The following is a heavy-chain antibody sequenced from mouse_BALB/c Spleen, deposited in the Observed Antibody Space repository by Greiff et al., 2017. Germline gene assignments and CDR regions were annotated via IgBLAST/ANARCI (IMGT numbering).Heavy chain of an antibody. Sequence: EVQVVESGGGLVQPGGSRKLSCAASGFTFSSFGMHWVRQAPEKGLEWVAYNSSGSSTIYYADTVKGRFTISRDNPKNTLFLQMTSLRSEDTAMYYCARREITTAGGYYAMDYWGQGTSVTVSS. CDR3: ARREITTAGGYYAMDY. D-gene: IGHD1-2*01. CDR1: GFTFSSFG. J-gene: IGHJ4*01. V-gene: IGHV5-17*02. CDR2: NSSGSSTI.